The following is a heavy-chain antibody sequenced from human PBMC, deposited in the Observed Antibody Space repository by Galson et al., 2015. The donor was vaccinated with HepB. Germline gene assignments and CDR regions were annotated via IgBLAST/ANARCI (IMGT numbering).Heavy chain of an antibody. Sequence: QSGAAVKKPGESLKISCKGSGESFANCWIVWVRQMPGKGLVCMGIIDPGDSDTKYSPSFQGQVTISADKSISTAYLQWSSLKASDTAMYYCSRRGKIVPHDAFDIWGQGTMVTVSS. CDR1: GESFANCW. D-gene: IGHD1-26*01. J-gene: IGHJ3*02. V-gene: IGHV5-51*01. CDR3: SRRGKIVPHDAFDI. CDR2: IDPGDSDT.